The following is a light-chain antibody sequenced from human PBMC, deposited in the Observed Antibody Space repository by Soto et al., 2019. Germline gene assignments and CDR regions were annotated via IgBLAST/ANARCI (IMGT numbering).Light chain of an antibody. CDR2: GAS. Sequence: EIVLTQSPGTLSLSPGERATLSCRASQSVSSSYLAWYQQKPGQAPRLRMYGASSRATGISDRFSGSGSGTDFTLTISRLEPEDFAVYYCQQYGSLPRTFGQGTKVEIK. V-gene: IGKV3-20*01. J-gene: IGKJ1*01. CDR1: QSVSSSY. CDR3: QQYGSLPRT.